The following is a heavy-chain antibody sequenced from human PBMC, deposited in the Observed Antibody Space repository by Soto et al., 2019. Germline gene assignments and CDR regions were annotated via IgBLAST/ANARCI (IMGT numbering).Heavy chain of an antibody. V-gene: IGHV2-5*02. Sequence: QITLKESGPTLVKPTQTLTLTCTFSGFSLSSTRMAVGWIRQPPGKALELLELIYWDDDKRYSPFLKSRLTITKDTSKNQVVLTMSNMDPVDTARYYCAHIVVAGLGYYFDYWGQGTLVTVSS. J-gene: IGHJ4*02. CDR3: AHIVVAGLGYYFDY. CDR1: GFSLSSTRMA. D-gene: IGHD6-19*01. CDR2: IYWDDDK.